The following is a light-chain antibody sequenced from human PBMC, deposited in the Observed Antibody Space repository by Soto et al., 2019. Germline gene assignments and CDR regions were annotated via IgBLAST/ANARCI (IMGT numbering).Light chain of an antibody. Sequence: EIVLTQSPGTLSLSPGERATLSCRASHTISSSYLPWYQQKPGQAPRLLMYGISIRATGIPDRFSGSGSVKGFTLPITRLEPEDFAVDYRQQYVTSSPRTFGQGTKVEIK. CDR3: QQYVTSSPRT. J-gene: IGKJ1*01. V-gene: IGKV3-20*01. CDR1: HTISSSY. CDR2: GIS.